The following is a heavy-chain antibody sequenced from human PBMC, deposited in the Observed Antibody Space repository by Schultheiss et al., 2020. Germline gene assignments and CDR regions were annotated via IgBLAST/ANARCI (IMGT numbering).Heavy chain of an antibody. CDR1: GGSISSRSYY. CDR2: IYYSGST. CDR3: ARHIGYCSGGSCPGWFDP. J-gene: IGHJ5*02. V-gene: IGHV4-39*01. D-gene: IGHD2-15*01. Sequence: SETLSLTCTVSGGSISSRSYYWGWIRQPPGKGLEWIGSIYYSGSTYYNPSLKSRVTISVDTSKNQFSLKLSSVTAADTAVYYCARHIGYCSGGSCPGWFDPWGQGTLVTVSS.